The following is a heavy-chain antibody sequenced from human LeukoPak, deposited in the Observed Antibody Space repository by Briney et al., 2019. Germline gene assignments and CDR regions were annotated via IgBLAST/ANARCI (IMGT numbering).Heavy chain of an antibody. J-gene: IGHJ4*02. CDR3: ARDRNPYYDGSGYGYC. CDR1: GYTFTGYY. V-gene: IGHV1-2*06. D-gene: IGHD3-22*01. CDR2: INPNSGDT. Sequence: ASVKVSCKASGYTFTGYYVHWVRQAPGQGLEWMGRINPNSGDTNYAQKFQGRVTMTRDTSISTAYMELSRLRSDDTAVYYCARDRNPYYDGSGYGYCWGQGTLVTVSS.